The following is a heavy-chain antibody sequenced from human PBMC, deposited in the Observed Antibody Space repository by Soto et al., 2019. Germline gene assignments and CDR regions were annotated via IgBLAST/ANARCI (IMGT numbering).Heavy chain of an antibody. CDR1: GGSISSSSYY. V-gene: IGHV4-39*07. CDR2: IYYSGST. D-gene: IGHD2-21*02. Sequence: SETLSLTCTVSGGSISSSSYYWGWFRQPPGKGLEWIGCIYYSGSTNYNPSLKSRVTISVDTSKNQFSLKVNSVTAADTAVYYCARRAFVAVTGSLDNCLDPWGQGILVTVSS. J-gene: IGHJ5*02. CDR3: ARRAFVAVTGSLDNCLDP.